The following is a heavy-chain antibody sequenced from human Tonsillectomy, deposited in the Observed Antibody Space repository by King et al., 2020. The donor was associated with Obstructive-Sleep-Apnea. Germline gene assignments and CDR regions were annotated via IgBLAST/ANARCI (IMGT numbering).Heavy chain of an antibody. CDR3: ARDVAMRYYFDS. V-gene: IGHV3-74*01. CDR1: GFILSSDW. Sequence: VQLVESGGGLVEPGGSLRLSCAASGFILSSDWMHWVRRPPGKGLEWVSRLNSNGTTTTYSDSVKGRFTISRDNAKNTLYLQMNNLRAEDTAVYFCARDVAMRYYFDSRGQGTLVIVSS. J-gene: IGHJ4*02. CDR2: LNSNGTTT. D-gene: IGHD5-12*01.